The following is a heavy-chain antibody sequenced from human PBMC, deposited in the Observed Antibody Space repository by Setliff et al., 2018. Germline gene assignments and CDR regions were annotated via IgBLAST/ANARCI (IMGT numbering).Heavy chain of an antibody. Sequence: PGESLKISCVVSGFTVSNDFMGWVRQAPDKGLEWVAVIWGDGGNKYHADSVKCRFTISRDNSKNTLYLQMNSLRPEDTAVYYCARTCSGSGCYARLESWGQGTPVTVSS. CDR3: ARTCSGSGCYARLES. CDR2: IWGDGGNK. CDR1: GFTVSNDF. J-gene: IGHJ4*02. D-gene: IGHD2-15*01. V-gene: IGHV3-33*08.